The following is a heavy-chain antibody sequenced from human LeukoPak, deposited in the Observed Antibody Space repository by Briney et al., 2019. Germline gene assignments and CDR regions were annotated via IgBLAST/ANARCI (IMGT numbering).Heavy chain of an antibody. Sequence: PSETLSLTCTVSGGSISSYYWSWIRQPPGKGLEWIGYIYYSGSTNYNPSLKSRVTISVDTSKNQFSLKLSSVTAADTAVYYCARPNSGGWSNYWYFDLWGRGTLVTVSS. CDR2: IYYSGST. V-gene: IGHV4-59*01. CDR3: ARPNSGGWSNYWYFDL. D-gene: IGHD6-19*01. CDR1: GGSISSYY. J-gene: IGHJ2*01.